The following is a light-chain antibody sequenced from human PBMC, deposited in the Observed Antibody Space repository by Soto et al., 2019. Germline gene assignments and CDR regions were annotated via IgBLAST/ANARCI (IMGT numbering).Light chain of an antibody. J-gene: IGKJ4*01. CDR3: QQDSNSPLT. CDR2: GAS. Sequence: EIVLTQSPGTLSLSPGERATLSCRASQSVGSSYVGWYQQKPGPAPRLLIYGASTRATGIPDRFSGSGSGTDFTLTSSMLEPEYFAYYYCQQDSNSPLTFGGGTKVEIK. V-gene: IGKV3-20*01. CDR1: QSVGSSY.